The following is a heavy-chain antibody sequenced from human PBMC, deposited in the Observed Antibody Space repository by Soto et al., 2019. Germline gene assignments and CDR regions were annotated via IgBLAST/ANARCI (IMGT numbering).Heavy chain of an antibody. Sequence: PSETLSFTCTDVDFSISIDYYWGWIRQPPGNGLEWIASFYHSGSTHYNPSLKSRVIISGDTSKNQFSLKLTSVTAADTAVYFCARFPASWGQGILVTVSS. V-gene: IGHV4-38-2*02. CDR2: FYHSGST. CDR1: DFSISIDYY. J-gene: IGHJ5*02. CDR3: ARFPAS.